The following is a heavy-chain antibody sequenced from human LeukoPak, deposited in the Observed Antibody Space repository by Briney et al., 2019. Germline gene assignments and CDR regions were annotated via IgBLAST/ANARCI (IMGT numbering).Heavy chain of an antibody. CDR2: VHPNSGST. CDR3: ARDLKAASTLDY. V-gene: IGHV1-2*02. CDR1: GYSFTDYY. D-gene: IGHD2-15*01. J-gene: IGHJ4*02. Sequence: GASVKVSCKASGYSFTDYYMHWVRQAPGQGLEWMGWVHPNSGSTNYAQQFQGRVTMTRDTSISTAYMELSSLRSDDTAVYYCARDLKAASTLDYWGQGTLVTASS.